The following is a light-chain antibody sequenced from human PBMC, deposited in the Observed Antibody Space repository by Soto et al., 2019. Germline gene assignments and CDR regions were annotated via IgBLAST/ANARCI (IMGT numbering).Light chain of an antibody. Sequence: EIVLTQSPATLSLSPGETATLSCRASQSVNNYNLVWYQQKRGQAPMLLIYGASSRATGIPDRFSASGSGTDFTLTISRLEPEDFAVYYCQHHSNSLWTFGQGTKVEIK. CDR2: GAS. CDR3: QHHSNSLWT. CDR1: QSVNNYN. J-gene: IGKJ1*01. V-gene: IGKV3D-20*02.